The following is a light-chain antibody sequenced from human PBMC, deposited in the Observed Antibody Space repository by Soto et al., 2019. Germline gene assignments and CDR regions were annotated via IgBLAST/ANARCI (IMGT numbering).Light chain of an antibody. CDR3: QHYDHLPPLS. Sequence: DIQMTQSPSFLSASVGDRVTITCQPSQDIKNYLNWYQQKPGKAPNLLIYDASNLKTGVPSRFSGSGSGTHFTFTISSLQPEDIATYYCQHYDHLPPLSFGGGTKVEIK. V-gene: IGKV1-33*01. CDR2: DAS. J-gene: IGKJ4*01. CDR1: QDIKNY.